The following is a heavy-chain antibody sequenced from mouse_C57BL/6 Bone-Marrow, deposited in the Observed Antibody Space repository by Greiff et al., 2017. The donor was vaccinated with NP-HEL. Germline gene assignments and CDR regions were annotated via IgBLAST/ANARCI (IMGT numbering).Heavy chain of an antibody. CDR2: IRNKANGYTT. D-gene: IGHD2-12*01. V-gene: IGHV7-3*01. J-gene: IGHJ4*01. Sequence: EVKLVESGGGLVQPGGSLSLSCAASGFTFTDYYMSWVRQPPGKALEWLGFIRNKANGYTTEYSASVKGRFTISRDNSQSILYLQMNALRAEDSATYYCARYARYYFYAMDYWGQGTSVTVSS. CDR3: ARYARYYFYAMDY. CDR1: GFTFTDYY.